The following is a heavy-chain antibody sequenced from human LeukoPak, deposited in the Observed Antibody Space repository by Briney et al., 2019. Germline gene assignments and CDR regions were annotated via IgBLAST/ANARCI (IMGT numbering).Heavy chain of an antibody. V-gene: IGHV4-31*03. Sequence: SETLSLTCTVSGYSISSGGYSWGWIRQHPGKGLEWIGYIYYSGSTYYNPSLKSRVTIPVDTSKNQFSLKLSSVTAADRAVYYCARERDMGASDIWGQGTMVSVSS. CDR1: GYSISSGGYS. D-gene: IGHD2-15*01. CDR3: ARERDMGASDI. CDR2: IYYSGST. J-gene: IGHJ3*02.